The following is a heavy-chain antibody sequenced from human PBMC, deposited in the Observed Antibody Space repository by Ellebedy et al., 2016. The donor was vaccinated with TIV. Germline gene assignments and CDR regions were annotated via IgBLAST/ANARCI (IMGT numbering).Heavy chain of an antibody. CDR2: MNPKSGHT. D-gene: IGHD2-2*01. CDR1: GYTFTNYD. V-gene: IGHV1-8*01. J-gene: IGHJ5*02. Sequence: ASVKVSXXTSGYTFTNYDISWVQQATGQGLEWMGWMNPKSGHTGYAQKFLGRLTLTRNTSVNTAYMELSSLKFEDTAVYYCARRRCCSSTTCKVKTIFGMMTPSPIDTWGRGTLVTVSS. CDR3: ARRRCCSSTTCKVKTIFGMMTPSPIDT.